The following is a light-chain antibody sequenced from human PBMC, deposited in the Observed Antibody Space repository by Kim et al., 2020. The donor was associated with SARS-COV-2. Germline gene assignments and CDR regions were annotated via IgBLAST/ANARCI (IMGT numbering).Light chain of an antibody. CDR1: QTISTY. J-gene: IGKJ4*01. V-gene: IGKV1-8*01. Sequence: AIRITQSPSSLSASIGDRVTITCRASQTISTYLAWYQQKPGKAPKVLIYAASTLQSDVPSRFSGNGSGTNFTLTISCLQSEDFATYYCQQYYTYTLAFGGGTKVDIK. CDR3: QQYYTYTLA. CDR2: AAS.